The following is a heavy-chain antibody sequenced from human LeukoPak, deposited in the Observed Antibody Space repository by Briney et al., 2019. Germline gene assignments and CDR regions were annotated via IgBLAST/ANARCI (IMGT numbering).Heavy chain of an antibody. Sequence: GGSLRLSCAASGFTFSSYFWMPWVRQAPGKGLVWVSRIKSDGSSSTYADSVKGRFTISRDNAKNSLYLQMNTLRAEDTAVYYCVRDLDLGGYSSFEYWGQGTLVTVSS. V-gene: IGHV3-74*01. D-gene: IGHD4-23*01. J-gene: IGHJ4*02. CDR1: GFTFSSYFW. CDR2: IKSDGSSS. CDR3: VRDLDLGGYSSFEY.